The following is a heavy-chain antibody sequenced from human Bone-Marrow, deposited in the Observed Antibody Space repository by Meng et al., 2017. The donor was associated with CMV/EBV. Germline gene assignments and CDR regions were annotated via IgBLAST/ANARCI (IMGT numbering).Heavy chain of an antibody. CDR2: IIPIFGTA. V-gene: IGHV1-69*05. D-gene: IGHD3-10*01. Sequence: SVKVSCKASGGTFSSYAISWVRQAPGQGLEWMGGIIPIFGTANYAQKFQGRVTMTTDTSTSTAYMELRSLRSDDTAVYYCARKTMVRGSPFDYWGQGTLVTVSS. J-gene: IGHJ4*02. CDR3: ARKTMVRGSPFDY. CDR1: GGTFSSYA.